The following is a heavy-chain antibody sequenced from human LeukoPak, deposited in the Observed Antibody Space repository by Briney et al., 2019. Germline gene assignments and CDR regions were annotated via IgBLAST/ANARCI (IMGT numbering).Heavy chain of an antibody. CDR3: ARGYCTNAVCSLGPTQA. V-gene: IGHV4-39*07. CDR2: IYYTGST. Sequence: SETLSLTCTVSGGSISSDAYYWGWIRQPPGKGLEWIGTIYYTGSTYYNPSLKSRVTISLDTSKNQFSLKLSSVTAADTAVYYCARGYCTNAVCSLGPTQAWGQGTLVTVSS. D-gene: IGHD2-8*01. CDR1: GGSISSDAYY. J-gene: IGHJ4*02.